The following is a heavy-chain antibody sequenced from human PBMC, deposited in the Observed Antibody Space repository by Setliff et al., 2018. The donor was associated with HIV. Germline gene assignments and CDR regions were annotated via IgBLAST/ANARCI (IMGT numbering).Heavy chain of an antibody. CDR2: IYHSGST. J-gene: IGHJ4*02. V-gene: IGHV4-39*07. D-gene: IGHD3-22*01. CDR3: ARRSDNYYDNSGYYYGAYFDY. CDR1: GVSISSSNYY. Sequence: SETLSLTCSVSGVSISSSNYYWSWIRQPPGKGLEWIGSIYHSGSTNYNPSLKSRVTISVDTSKNQFSLKLSSVTAADTAVYYCARRSDNYYDNSGYYYGAYFDYWGQGTLVTVSS.